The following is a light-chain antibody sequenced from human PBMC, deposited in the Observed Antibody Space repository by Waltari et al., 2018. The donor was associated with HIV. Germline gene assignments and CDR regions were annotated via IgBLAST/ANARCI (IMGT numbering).Light chain of an antibody. V-gene: IGKV3-20*01. CDR1: QSVRSTH. CDR2: AAS. CDR3: QQYMNSPRT. Sequence: EIVLTQSPGTLSLSPGERATLSCRASQSVRSTHLAWYQQKPGQPPRLLIYAASTRATGNPERFSGSGSGTDFTLAIRRLEPEDFAVYYCQQYMNSPRTFGQGTKVEI. J-gene: IGKJ1*01.